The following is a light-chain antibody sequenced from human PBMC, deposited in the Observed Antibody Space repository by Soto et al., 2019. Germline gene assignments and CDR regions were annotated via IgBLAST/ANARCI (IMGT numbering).Light chain of an antibody. CDR1: QDIKNY. J-gene: IGKJ4*01. V-gene: IGKV1-33*01. CDR2: LAS. Sequence: DIQMTQSPSSLSASVGDRVTITCQASQDIKNYLNWYQQKPGEAPKLLMYLASTLETGVPSRFSGGGSGTHFTFTISNLQPEDIATYYCQQFDDLPRTFGGGTKVDIK. CDR3: QQFDDLPRT.